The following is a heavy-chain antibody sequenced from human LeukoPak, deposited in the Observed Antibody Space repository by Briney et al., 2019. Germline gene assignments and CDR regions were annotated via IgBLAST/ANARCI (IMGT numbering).Heavy chain of an antibody. CDR2: INGDGSTT. CDR1: GFSFSTYW. J-gene: IGHJ5*02. V-gene: IGHV3-74*01. Sequence: GGSLRLSCAASGFSFSTYWMHWVRQAPGEGLVWVSRINGDGSTTNYADSVKGRFTISRDNAKNTLYLQMNSLRAEDTAVYYCTRRVDATRWYDPWGQGTLVTASS. CDR3: TRRVDATRWYDP. D-gene: IGHD2-15*01.